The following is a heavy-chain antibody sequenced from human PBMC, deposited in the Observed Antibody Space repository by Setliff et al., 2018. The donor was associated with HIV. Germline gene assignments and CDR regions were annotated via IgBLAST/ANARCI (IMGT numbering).Heavy chain of an antibody. D-gene: IGHD3-10*02. J-gene: IGHJ4*02. Sequence: ASVKVSCKASGYTFTNYAMHWLRQAPGQRLEWMGWINAGNGNTRYSQEFQGRVTITRDTSATTAYMELSSLRSEDMGLYYCARGATYYCARGVPAVTGYHFDYWGQGTLVTVSS. CDR1: GYTFTNYA. V-gene: IGHV1-3*03. CDR3: ARGATYYCARGVPAVTGYHFDY. CDR2: INAGNGNT.